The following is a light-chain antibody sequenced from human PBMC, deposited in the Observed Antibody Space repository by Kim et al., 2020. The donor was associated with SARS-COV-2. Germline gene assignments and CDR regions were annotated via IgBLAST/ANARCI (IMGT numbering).Light chain of an antibody. CDR3: QQYGTSPYT. J-gene: IGKJ2*01. CDR2: SAS. Sequence: LSPGDRATLSCRASQSVSRDYLAWYQQKPGQAPRLVIHSASARATRIPDRFSGSGSGTDFTLTISRLEPEDFAVYYCQQYGTSPYTFGQGTKLEIK. V-gene: IGKV3-20*01. CDR1: QSVSRDY.